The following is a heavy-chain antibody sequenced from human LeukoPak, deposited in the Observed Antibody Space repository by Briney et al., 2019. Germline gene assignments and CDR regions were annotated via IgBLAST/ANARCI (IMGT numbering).Heavy chain of an antibody. CDR1: GFIFSSYS. CDR2: ISYDGSNK. J-gene: IGHJ4*02. Sequence: HPGGPLRLSCAASGFIFSSYSMNWVRQAPGEGLEWVAVISYDGSNKYYADSVKGRFTISRDNSKNTLYLQMNSLRAEDTAVYYCAGDGTSGWYVSFDYWGQGTLVTVSS. CDR3: AGDGTSGWYVSFDY. D-gene: IGHD6-19*01. V-gene: IGHV3-30*03.